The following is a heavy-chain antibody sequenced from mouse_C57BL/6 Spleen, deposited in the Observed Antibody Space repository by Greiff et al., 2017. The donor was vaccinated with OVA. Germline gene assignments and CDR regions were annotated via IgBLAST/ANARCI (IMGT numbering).Heavy chain of an antibody. CDR2: INPNNGVT. Sequence: EVQRVESGPELVKPGASVKMSCKASGYTFTDYNMHWVKQSHGKSLEWIGYINPNNGVTSYNQKFKGKATLTVNKSSSTAYMELRSLTSEDSAVYYCARHYYGSSYPIFAYWGQGTLVTVAA. D-gene: IGHD1-1*01. V-gene: IGHV1-22*01. CDR1: GYTFTDYN. CDR3: ARHYYGSSYPIFAY. J-gene: IGHJ3*01.